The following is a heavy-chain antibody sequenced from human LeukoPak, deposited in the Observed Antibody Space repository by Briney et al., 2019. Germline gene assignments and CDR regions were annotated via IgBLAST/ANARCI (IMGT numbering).Heavy chain of an antibody. CDR2: ISYNGSNK. J-gene: IGHJ4*02. CDR3: ARESVAAASFDY. Sequence: GGSLRLSCAASGFTFSSYAMHWVRQAPGKGLEWVAVISYNGSNKYYADSVKGRFTISRDNSKNTLYLQMNSLRAEDTAVYCCARESVAAASFDYWGQGTLVTVSS. V-gene: IGHV3-30*04. D-gene: IGHD6-13*01. CDR1: GFTFSSYA.